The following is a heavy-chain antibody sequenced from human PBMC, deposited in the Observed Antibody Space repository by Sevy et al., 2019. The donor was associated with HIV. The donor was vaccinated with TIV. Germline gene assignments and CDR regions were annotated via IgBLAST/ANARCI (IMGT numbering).Heavy chain of an antibody. V-gene: IGHV3-23*01. D-gene: IGHD1-1*01. CDR3: AREGYTKPHDY. Sequence: GGSLRLSCEASGFTFSKYSMSWVRLAPGKGLEWVSTFSFGCGRINYADSVKGRFTISRDDSKNTLYLQMNSLRAEDTAVYYCAREGYTKPHDYWGQGTLVTVSS. CDR1: GFTFSKYS. CDR2: FSFGCGRI. J-gene: IGHJ4*02.